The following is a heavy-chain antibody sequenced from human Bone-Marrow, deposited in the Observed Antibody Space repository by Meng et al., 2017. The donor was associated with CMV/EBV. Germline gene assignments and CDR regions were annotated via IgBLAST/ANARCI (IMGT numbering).Heavy chain of an antibody. J-gene: IGHJ6*02. CDR2: IRYDGSNK. CDR1: GFTFSSYG. Sequence: LSLTCAAAGFTFSSYGMHWVRQAPGKGLEWVAFIRYDGSNKYYADSVKGRFTISRDNSKNTLYLQMNSLRAEDTAVYYCAKDGRSITGTTPQQLNKYYYYGMDVWGQGTTVTVSS. CDR3: AKDGRSITGTTPQQLNKYYYYGMDV. D-gene: IGHD1-7*01. V-gene: IGHV3-30*02.